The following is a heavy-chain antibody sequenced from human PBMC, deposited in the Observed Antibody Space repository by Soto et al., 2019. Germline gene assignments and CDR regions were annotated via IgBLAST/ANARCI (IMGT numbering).Heavy chain of an antibody. J-gene: IGHJ4*02. Sequence: SETLSLTCTVSGGSISSSSYYWGWIRQPPGKGLEWIGSIYYSGSTYYNPSLKSRVTISVDTSKNQFSLKLSSVTAADTAVYYCAREGPEVYYYGSGSYWYWGQGTLVTVSS. D-gene: IGHD3-10*01. CDR1: GGSISSSSYY. CDR3: AREGPEVYYYGSGSYWY. CDR2: IYYSGST. V-gene: IGHV4-39*02.